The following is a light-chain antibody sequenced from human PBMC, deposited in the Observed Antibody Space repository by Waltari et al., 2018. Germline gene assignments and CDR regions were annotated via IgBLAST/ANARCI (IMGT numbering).Light chain of an antibody. CDR1: QSVSSN. V-gene: IGKV3-15*01. Sequence: EIVMTQSPATLSVSPGERATLSCRSSQSVSSNFAWYQQNPVQAPRLLIYGASPRATGIPARFSGSGSGTEFTLTISSLQSEDFAVYYCQQYNDWPPKYTFGQGTKLGIK. J-gene: IGKJ2*01. CDR3: QQYNDWPPKYT. CDR2: GAS.